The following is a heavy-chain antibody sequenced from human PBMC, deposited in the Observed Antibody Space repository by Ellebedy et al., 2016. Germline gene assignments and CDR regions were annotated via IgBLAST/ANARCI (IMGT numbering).Heavy chain of an antibody. V-gene: IGHV3-7*01. Sequence: GGSLRLSCEVSGLTFPSAWMTWVRQAPGKGLEWVADIRPDGSERWYGDSVKGRFTVSRDNAENSVFLQMNSLRVGDTAVYYCSRNKAWNAFDMWGQGTVVIVSS. CDR2: IRPDGSER. CDR3: SRNKAWNAFDM. D-gene: IGHD1-1*01. J-gene: IGHJ3*02. CDR1: GLTFPSAW.